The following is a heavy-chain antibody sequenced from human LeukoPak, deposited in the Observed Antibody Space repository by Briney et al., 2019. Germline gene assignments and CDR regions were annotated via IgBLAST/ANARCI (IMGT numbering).Heavy chain of an antibody. D-gene: IGHD5-18*01. Sequence: PSETLSLTCTVSGGSISSYYWSWIRQPPGKGLEWIGYIYYSGSTYYNPSLKSRVTIPVDTSKNQFSLKLSSVTAADTAVYYCARVQQLWSLDYWGQRTLVTVPS. CDR3: ARVQQLWSLDY. J-gene: IGHJ4*02. CDR1: GGSISSYY. CDR2: IYYSGST. V-gene: IGHV4-59*01.